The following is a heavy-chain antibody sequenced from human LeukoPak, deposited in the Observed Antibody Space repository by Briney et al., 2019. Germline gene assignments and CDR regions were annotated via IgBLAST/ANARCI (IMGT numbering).Heavy chain of an antibody. CDR2: TSDSGRT. CDR1: GGYMSAYY. CDR3: AREPFSTVVTPWRYFDS. J-gene: IGHJ4*02. Sequence: SETLSLTCTVSGGYMSAYYWSWIRQPPGKGLEWVGYTSDSGRTSYHPSLKSRVTISLDASKNQFSLRLSSVTAADTAVYYCAREPFSTVVTPWRYFDSWGQGMLVTVSS. D-gene: IGHD4-23*01. V-gene: IGHV4-59*01.